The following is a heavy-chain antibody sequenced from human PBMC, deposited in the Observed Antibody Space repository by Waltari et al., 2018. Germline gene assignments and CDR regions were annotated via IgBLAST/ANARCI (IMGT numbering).Heavy chain of an antibody. CDR1: GCTFSSYG. CDR2: IRYDGSNK. CDR3: AKDRPGIDY. J-gene: IGHJ4*02. Sequence: QVQLVESGGGVVQPGGSLRLPCAASGCTFSSYGMHWVRQAPGKGLEWVAFIRYDGSNKYYADSVKGRFTISRDNSKNTLYLQMNSLRAEDTAVYYCAKDRPGIDYWGQGTLVTVSS. V-gene: IGHV3-30*02.